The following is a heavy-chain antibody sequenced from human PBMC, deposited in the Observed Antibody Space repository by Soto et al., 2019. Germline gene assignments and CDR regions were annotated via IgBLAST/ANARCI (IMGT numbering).Heavy chain of an antibody. CDR1: GYTFTSYY. Sequence: ASVKVSCKASGYTFTSYYMHWVRQAPGQGLEWIGIINPSGGSTSYAQKFQGRVTMTRDTSTSTVYMELSSLRSEDTAVYYCARRINSYDTGLDYYYFMDVWGQGTTVTVSS. CDR2: INPSGGST. CDR3: ARRINSYDTGLDYYYFMDV. J-gene: IGHJ6*02. V-gene: IGHV1-46*03. D-gene: IGHD5-18*01.